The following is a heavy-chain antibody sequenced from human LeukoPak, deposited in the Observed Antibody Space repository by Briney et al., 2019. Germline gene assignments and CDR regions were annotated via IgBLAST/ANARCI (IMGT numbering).Heavy chain of an antibody. CDR1: GFPFIEYS. Sequence: GGSLRLSCTASGFPFIEYSMNWVRQVPGKGLEWIAYIGIDSGKTRYADSVRGRFTISADKTRNSLYLQMNSLRVEDTAVYFCGRNQTYPFETGGQGTLVSV. J-gene: IGHJ4*02. D-gene: IGHD3-9*01. V-gene: IGHV3-48*01. CDR2: IGIDSGKT. CDR3: GRNQTYPFET.